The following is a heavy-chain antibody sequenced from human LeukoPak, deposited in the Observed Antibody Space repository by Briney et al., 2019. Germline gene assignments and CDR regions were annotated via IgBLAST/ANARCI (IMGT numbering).Heavy chain of an antibody. J-gene: IGHJ4*02. CDR3: ARDRGGATTVY. CDR2: IIPILGIA. V-gene: IGHV1-69*04. CDR1: GGTFSSYA. Sequence: ASVTVSCKASGGTFSSYAISWVRQAPGQGLEWMGRIIPILGIANYAQKFQGRVTITADKSTSTAYMELSSLRSEDTAVYYCARDRGGATTVYWGQGTLVTVSS. D-gene: IGHD1-26*01.